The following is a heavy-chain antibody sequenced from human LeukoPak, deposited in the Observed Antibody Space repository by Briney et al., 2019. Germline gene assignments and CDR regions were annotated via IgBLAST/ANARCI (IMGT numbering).Heavy chain of an antibody. D-gene: IGHD2-15*01. Sequence: GGSLRLSCAASGFTFSSYAMSWVRQAPGKGLEWVSAISGSGGSTYYADSVKGRFTISRDNAKNSLYLQMNSLRAEDTAVYYCARRAARAVDNWFDPWGQGTLVTVSS. CDR1: GFTFSSYA. V-gene: IGHV3-23*01. CDR2: ISGSGGST. CDR3: ARRAARAVDNWFDP. J-gene: IGHJ5*02.